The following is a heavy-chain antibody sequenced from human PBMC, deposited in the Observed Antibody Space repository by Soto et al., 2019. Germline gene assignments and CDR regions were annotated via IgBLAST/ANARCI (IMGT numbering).Heavy chain of an antibody. J-gene: IGHJ6*03. CDR1: GGAVSGSSYY. Sequence: LVTRSVECRVGGGAVSGSSYYCGWIRQPPGKGLEWIGSIYYSGSTYYNPSLKSRVTISVDTSKNQFSLKLSSVTAADTAVYYCKSGNYPKTYINYYYYYYMDVWGKGTTVTVSS. D-gene: IGHD4-4*01. V-gene: IGHV4-39*01. CDR2: IYYSGST. CDR3: KSGNYPKTYINYYYYYYMDV.